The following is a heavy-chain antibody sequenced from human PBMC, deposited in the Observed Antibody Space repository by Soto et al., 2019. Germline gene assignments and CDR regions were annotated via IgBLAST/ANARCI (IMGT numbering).Heavy chain of an antibody. V-gene: IGHV1-8*01. CDR1: GYTFTSHD. Sequence: ASVKVSCKASGYTFTSHDINWVRQATGQGLEWMGWMNPNSGNTGYAQKFQGRVTMTRNTSISTAYMELSSLRSEDTAVYYCASGFYDSSGYYSDAFDIWGQGTMVTVSS. J-gene: IGHJ3*02. CDR2: MNPNSGNT. CDR3: ASGFYDSSGYYSDAFDI. D-gene: IGHD3-22*01.